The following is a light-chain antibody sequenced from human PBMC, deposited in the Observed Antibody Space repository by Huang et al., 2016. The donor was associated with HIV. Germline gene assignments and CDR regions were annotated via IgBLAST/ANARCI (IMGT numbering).Light chain of an antibody. CDR2: AAS. CDR1: QGISSY. J-gene: IGKJ1*01. Sequence: IQLTQSPSSLSASVGDRITITCRASQGISSYLAWYQQKPGKAPNVLTYAASTLQSGVPSRFSGSGSGTDFTLTISSLQPEDFATYYCQQLNTYPWTFGQGTKVEIK. V-gene: IGKV1-9*01. CDR3: QQLNTYPWT.